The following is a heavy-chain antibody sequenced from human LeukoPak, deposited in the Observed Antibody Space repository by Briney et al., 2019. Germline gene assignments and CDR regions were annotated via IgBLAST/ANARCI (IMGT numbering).Heavy chain of an antibody. D-gene: IGHD3-3*01. CDR1: GGSISSYY. Sequence: SETLSPTCTVSGGSISSYYWSWIRQPPGKGLEWIGYIYYSGSTNYNPSLKSRVTISVDTSKNQFSLKLSSVTAADTAVYYCARVGPYDFWSGYWYWGQGTLVTVSS. V-gene: IGHV4-59*01. J-gene: IGHJ4*02. CDR2: IYYSGST. CDR3: ARVGPYDFWSGYWY.